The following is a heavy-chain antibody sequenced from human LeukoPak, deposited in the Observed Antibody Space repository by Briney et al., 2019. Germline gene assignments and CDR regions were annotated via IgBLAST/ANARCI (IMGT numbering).Heavy chain of an antibody. CDR2: VYSGGST. V-gene: IGHV4-59*01. D-gene: IGHD5-12*01. J-gene: IGHJ4*02. Sequence: PSETLSLTCAVSGVSINDFYWTWIRQLPGKGLEWIGYVYSGGSTNYNPSLKSRVSMSVDKSKNHFSLTLTSVTAADTAFYYCARGGIRGYSAFDNLDFWGLGTHVTVSS. CDR1: GVSINDFY. CDR3: ARGGIRGYSAFDNLDF.